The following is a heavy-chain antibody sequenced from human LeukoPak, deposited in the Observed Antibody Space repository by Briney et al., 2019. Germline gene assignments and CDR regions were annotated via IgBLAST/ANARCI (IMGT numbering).Heavy chain of an antibody. CDR1: GFTFSSYG. J-gene: IGHJ6*03. Sequence: GGSLRLSCAASGFTFSSYGMHWVRQAPGKGLEWVAFIRYDGSNKYYADSVKGRFTISRDNSKNTLYLQMNSLRAEDTAVYYCAKKTRGPAANYYYYMDVWGKGTTVTISS. CDR3: AKKTRGPAANYYYYMDV. CDR2: IRYDGSNK. D-gene: IGHD3-10*01. V-gene: IGHV3-30*02.